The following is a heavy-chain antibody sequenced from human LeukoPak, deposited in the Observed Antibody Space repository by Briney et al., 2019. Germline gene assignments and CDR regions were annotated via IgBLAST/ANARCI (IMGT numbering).Heavy chain of an antibody. V-gene: IGHV1-69*13. CDR1: GCSFTIYA. Sequence: GAAVNVSCKASGCSFTIYAISWVRQPPGQGREWMGGVIPIFGTANYAQKFQGSVTITADESTSTAYMELSSLRSEDTAVYYCARPLTGEQYYYYGMDVWGQGTTVTVSS. CDR2: VIPIFGTA. J-gene: IGHJ6*02. CDR3: ARPLTGEQYYYYGMDV. D-gene: IGHD7-27*01.